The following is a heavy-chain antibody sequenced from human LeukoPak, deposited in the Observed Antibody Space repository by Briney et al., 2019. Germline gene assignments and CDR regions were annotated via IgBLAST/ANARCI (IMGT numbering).Heavy chain of an antibody. Sequence: GGSLRLSCAASGFTFNNFGMHWVRQAPGKGLEWVAVISSDGNDEYYANAVKGRFTISRDNSMNTLYLQMSSLRLEDTAIYYCAKDLTTLTLGKDYWGQGTLVTVSS. CDR1: GFTFNNFG. CDR3: AKDLTTLTLGKDY. CDR2: ISSDGNDE. D-gene: IGHD4-17*01. J-gene: IGHJ4*02. V-gene: IGHV3-30*18.